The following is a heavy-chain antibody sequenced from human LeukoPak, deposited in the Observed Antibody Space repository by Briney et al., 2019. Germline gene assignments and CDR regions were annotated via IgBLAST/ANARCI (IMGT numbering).Heavy chain of an antibody. J-gene: IGHJ4*02. Sequence: PGGSLRLSCAASGFTFSSYWMSWVHQAPGKGLEWVANIKQDGSEKYYVDSVKGRFTISRDNAKNSLYLQMNSLRAEDTAVYYCARTRDYGSGTFHSFDYWGQGTLVTVSS. CDR3: ARTRDYGSGTFHSFDY. CDR1: GFTFSSYW. CDR2: IKQDGSEK. V-gene: IGHV3-7*03. D-gene: IGHD3-10*01.